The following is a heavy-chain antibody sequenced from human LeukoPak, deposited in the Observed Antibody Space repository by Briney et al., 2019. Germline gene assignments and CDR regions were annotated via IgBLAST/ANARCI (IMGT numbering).Heavy chain of an antibody. Sequence: GASVKVSCKASGYTFTSYGISWVRQAPGQGLEWMGWISAYNGNTNYAQKLQGRVTMTTDTSTSTAYMELSSLRSEDTAVYYCARGPGITMNYYYYMDVWGKGTTVTISS. D-gene: IGHD3-22*01. CDR1: GYTFTSYG. CDR2: ISAYNGNT. CDR3: ARGPGITMNYYYYMDV. J-gene: IGHJ6*03. V-gene: IGHV1-18*01.